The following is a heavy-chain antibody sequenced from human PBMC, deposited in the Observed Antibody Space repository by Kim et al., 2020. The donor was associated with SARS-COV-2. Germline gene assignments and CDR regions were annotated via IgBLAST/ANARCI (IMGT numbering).Heavy chain of an antibody. V-gene: IGHV3-20*04. CDR1: GFTFDDYG. CDR2: INWNGGST. CDR3: ARGGAGYCSGSNCLYFDY. D-gene: IGHD2-15*01. Sequence: GGSLRLSCAASGFTFDDYGMSWVRQAPGKGLEWVSGINWNGGSTGYADSVKGRFTISRDNAKNSLYLQMNSLRAEDTALYYCARGGAGYCSGSNCLYFDYWGQGTLVTVSS. J-gene: IGHJ4*02.